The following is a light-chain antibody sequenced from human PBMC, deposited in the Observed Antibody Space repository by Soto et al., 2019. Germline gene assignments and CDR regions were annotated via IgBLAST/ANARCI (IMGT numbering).Light chain of an antibody. Sequence: EIVMTQSPATLSVSPGERATLSCRSSQSVSSNLAWYQQKPGQAPRLLIYGAYTRATGIPARFSGSGSGTEFTLTISRLQSEDFAIYYCQQYNNWPQWTFGQGTKVEIK. V-gene: IGKV3-15*01. CDR3: QQYNNWPQWT. CDR1: QSVSSN. CDR2: GAY. J-gene: IGKJ1*01.